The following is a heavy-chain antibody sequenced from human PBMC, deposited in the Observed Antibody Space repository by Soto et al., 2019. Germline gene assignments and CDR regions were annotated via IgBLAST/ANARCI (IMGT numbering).Heavy chain of an antibody. CDR1: GGLFSRYP. CDR3: ARGGSGYTWFNEF. CDR2: IIPVFQTA. V-gene: IGHV1-69*01. J-gene: IGHJ4*02. Sequence: QEQLVQSGAEVKKPGSSVKVSCKASGGLFSRYPISWVRQVPGQGLEWMGGIIPVFQTAYYTQRFQGRVTITADESTNTAYMELSSLRSEDTAIYYWARGGSGYTWFNEFWGQGTLVTVSS. D-gene: IGHD3-22*01.